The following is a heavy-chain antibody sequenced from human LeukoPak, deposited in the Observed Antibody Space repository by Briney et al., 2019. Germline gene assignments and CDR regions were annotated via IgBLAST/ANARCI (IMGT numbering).Heavy chain of an antibody. CDR1: GGSISSSSYY. V-gene: IGHV4-39*07. CDR2: IYYTGST. Sequence: SETLSLTCTVSGGSISSSSYYWSWIRQPPGKGLEWIGSIYYTGSTYYNPSLKSRVTISIDTSKNQFSLRLSSVTAADTAVYYCARTTEGYAGGPGYSYYYYMDVWGKGTTVTVSS. J-gene: IGHJ6*03. D-gene: IGHD5-12*01. CDR3: ARTTEGYAGGPGYSYYYYMDV.